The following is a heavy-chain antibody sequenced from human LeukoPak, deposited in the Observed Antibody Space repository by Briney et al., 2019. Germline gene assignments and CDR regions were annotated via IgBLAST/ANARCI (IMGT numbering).Heavy chain of an antibody. Sequence: SETLSLTCTVSGGSMSSYYWSWIRQPPGKGLEWIGYIYNSGSTDYNPSLRSRVTISVDTSKNQFSLKVRSVTAADTAVYYCARHPQDNLDYYEYWGQGTPVTVSS. CDR1: GGSMSSYY. CDR2: IYNSGST. D-gene: IGHD1-14*01. J-gene: IGHJ4*02. V-gene: IGHV4-59*08. CDR3: ARHPQDNLDYYEY.